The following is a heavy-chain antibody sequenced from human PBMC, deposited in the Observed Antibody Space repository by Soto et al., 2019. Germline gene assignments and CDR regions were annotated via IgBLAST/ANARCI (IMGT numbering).Heavy chain of an antibody. V-gene: IGHV4-39*01. CDR2: IYYSGST. CDR1: GGSISSSSYY. Sequence: SETLSLTCTVSGGSISSSSYYWGWIRQPPGKGLEWIGSIYYSGSTYYNPSLKSRVTISVDTSKNQFSLKLSSVTAADTAVYYCARHTIAAAGTYPFDYWGQGTLVTVSS. D-gene: IGHD6-13*01. J-gene: IGHJ4*02. CDR3: ARHTIAAAGTYPFDY.